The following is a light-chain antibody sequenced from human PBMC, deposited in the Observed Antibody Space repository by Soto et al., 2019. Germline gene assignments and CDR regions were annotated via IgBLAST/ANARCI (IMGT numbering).Light chain of an antibody. V-gene: IGKV2-28*01. CDR1: QSLLHSNGYNY. CDR3: MQAVQTPLT. CDR2: LGS. J-gene: IGKJ4*01. Sequence: DIVMTQSPLSLPVTPGEPASISCRSSQSLLHSNGYNYLDWYLQKPGQSPQLLIYLGSNRASGVPDRVNGRGSGTDFTLKISRVEAEDVGVYYCMQAVQTPLTFGGGTKLEIK.